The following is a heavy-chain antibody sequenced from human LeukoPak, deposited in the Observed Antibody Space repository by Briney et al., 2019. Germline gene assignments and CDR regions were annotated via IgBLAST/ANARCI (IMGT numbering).Heavy chain of an antibody. V-gene: IGHV4-30-4*01. CDR1: SGSISSGDYY. CDR3: ARHTLVTAISTYNWFDP. D-gene: IGHD2-21*02. Sequence: SETLSLTCTVSSGSISSGDYYWSWIRQPPGKGLEWIGYIYYSGSTYYNPSLKSRVTISVDTSKNQFSLKLSSVTAADTAVYYCARHTLVTAISTYNWFDPWGQGILVTVSS. J-gene: IGHJ5*02. CDR2: IYYSGST.